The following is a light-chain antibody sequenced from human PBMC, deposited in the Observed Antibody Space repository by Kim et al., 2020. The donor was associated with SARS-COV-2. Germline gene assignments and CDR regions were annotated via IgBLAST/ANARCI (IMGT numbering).Light chain of an antibody. CDR2: AAS. CDR1: QSISSH. Sequence: DIQMTQSPSFLSASVGDRVTITCRTSQSISSHLNWYHQKPGRAPKLLIYAASTLQGGVPSRFSGSGSETDFTLTISSLQPEDFGTYFCQQSYITPFTFGPGTKVDIK. J-gene: IGKJ3*01. V-gene: IGKV1-39*01. CDR3: QQSYITPFT.